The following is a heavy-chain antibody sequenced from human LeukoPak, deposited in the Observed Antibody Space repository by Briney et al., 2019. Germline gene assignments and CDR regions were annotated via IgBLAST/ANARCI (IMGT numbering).Heavy chain of an antibody. CDR1: GYTFTGFY. D-gene: IGHD2-15*01. Sequence: ASVKVYFNASGYTFTGFYMHWVRPAPGQGLEWIGGINPNSGGTNYAQKFQGRVTMTRDTSISTGYMELSRLRSDDTAVYYCARGHCSGGSCYSDYWGQGTLVTVSS. CDR2: INPNSGGT. CDR3: ARGHCSGGSCYSDY. J-gene: IGHJ4*02. V-gene: IGHV1-2*02.